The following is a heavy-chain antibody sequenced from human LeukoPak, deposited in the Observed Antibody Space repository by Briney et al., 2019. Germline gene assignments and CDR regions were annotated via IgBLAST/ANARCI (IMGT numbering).Heavy chain of an antibody. J-gene: IGHJ4*02. Sequence: GGSLRLSCAASGFTFSSYGMHWVRQAPGKGLEWVAFIRYDGSNKYYADSVEGRFTSSRDNSKNTLYLQMNSLRAEDTAVYYCAKDRVGYFDYWGQGTLVTVSS. CDR2: IRYDGSNK. D-gene: IGHD2-2*01. CDR3: AKDRVGYFDY. CDR1: GFTFSSYG. V-gene: IGHV3-30*02.